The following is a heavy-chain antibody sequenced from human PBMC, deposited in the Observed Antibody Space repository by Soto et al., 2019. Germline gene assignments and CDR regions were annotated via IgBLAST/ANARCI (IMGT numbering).Heavy chain of an antibody. Sequence: SETLSLTCAVSGYSISSGYYWGWIRQPPGKGLEWIGSIYHSGSIYYNPSLKSRVTISVDTSKNQFSLKLSSVTAADTAVYYCARNSVHYDFWTIDYWGQGTLVTVS. J-gene: IGHJ4*02. V-gene: IGHV4-38-2*01. D-gene: IGHD3-3*01. CDR3: ARNSVHYDFWTIDY. CDR2: IYHSGSI. CDR1: GYSISSGYY.